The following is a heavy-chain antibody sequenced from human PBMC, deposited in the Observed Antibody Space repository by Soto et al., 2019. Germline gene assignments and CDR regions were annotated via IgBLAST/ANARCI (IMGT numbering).Heavy chain of an antibody. V-gene: IGHV3-7*01. CDR2: IKQDGSEK. CDR1: GFKFGSYW. D-gene: IGHD4-17*01. CDR3: ARDGLTVAFPPKH. J-gene: IGHJ1*01. Sequence: PGGSLRLSNAASGFKFGSYWRSWVRQAPGKGLEWVANIKQDGSEKYYVDSVKGRFTISRDNAKNSLYLQMNSLRAEDTAVYYCARDGLTVAFPPKHWGQGTLVTVSS.